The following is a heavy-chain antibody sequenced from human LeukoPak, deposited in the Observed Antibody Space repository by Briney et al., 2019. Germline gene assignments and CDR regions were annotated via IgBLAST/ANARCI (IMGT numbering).Heavy chain of an antibody. V-gene: IGHV4-59*01. J-gene: IGHJ4*02. CDR1: GGSISSYY. CDR2: IYYSGST. Sequence: SETLSLTCTVSGGSISSYYWSWIRQPPGKGLEWIGYIYYSGSTNYNPSLKSRITISVDTSKNQFSMNLSSVTAADTAMYYCARVRDSGSSDYWGQGTLVTVSS. CDR3: ARVRDSGSSDY. D-gene: IGHD3-10*01.